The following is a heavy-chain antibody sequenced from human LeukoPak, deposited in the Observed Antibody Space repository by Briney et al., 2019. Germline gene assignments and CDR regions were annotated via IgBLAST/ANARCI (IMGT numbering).Heavy chain of an antibody. V-gene: IGHV3-21*01. CDR2: ISSSSSYI. J-gene: IGHJ3*02. CDR1: GFTFSSYS. CDR3: ARDRGGSILPHAFDI. D-gene: IGHD3-10*01. Sequence: GGSLRLSCAASGFTFSSYSMNWVRPAPGKGLEWVSSISSSSSYIYYADSVKGRFTISRDNAKNSLYLQMNSLRAEDTAVYYCARDRGGSILPHAFDIWGQGTMVTVSS.